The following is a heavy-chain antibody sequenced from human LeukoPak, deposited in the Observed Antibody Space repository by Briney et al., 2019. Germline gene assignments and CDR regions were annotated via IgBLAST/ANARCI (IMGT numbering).Heavy chain of an antibody. J-gene: IGHJ5*02. Sequence: GGSLRLSCAASGFTFSSYGMPWVRQAPGKGLEWVAVIWYDGSNKYYADSVKGRFTISRDNSKNTLYLQMNSLRAEDTAVYYCARDRAPYYDFWSGYYNWFDPWGQGTLVTVSS. D-gene: IGHD3-3*01. CDR1: GFTFSSYG. CDR3: ARDRAPYYDFWSGYYNWFDP. V-gene: IGHV3-33*01. CDR2: IWYDGSNK.